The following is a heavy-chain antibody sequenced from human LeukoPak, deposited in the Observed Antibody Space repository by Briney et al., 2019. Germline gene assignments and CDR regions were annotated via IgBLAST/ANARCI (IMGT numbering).Heavy chain of an antibody. Sequence: PGRSLRLSCAASGFTFSSYGMHWVRQTPGKGLEWVAVIWYDGSNKYYADSVKGRFTISRDNSKNTLYLQMNSLRAEDTAVYYCARDRLYYDSSGFLPYYFDYWGQGTLVTVSS. CDR1: GFTFSSYG. D-gene: IGHD3-22*01. CDR2: IWYDGSNK. CDR3: ARDRLYYDSSGFLPYYFDY. V-gene: IGHV3-33*01. J-gene: IGHJ4*02.